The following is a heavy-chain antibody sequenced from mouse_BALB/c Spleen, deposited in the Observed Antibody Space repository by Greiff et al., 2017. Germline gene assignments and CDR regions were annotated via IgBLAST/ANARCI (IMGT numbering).Heavy chain of an antibody. CDR1: GFTFSDYY. V-gene: IGHV5-4*02. CDR3: ARGDYVDAMDY. D-gene: IGHD1-1*01. Sequence: EVMLVESGGGLVKPGGSLKLSCAASGFTFSDYYMYWVRQTPEKRLEWVATISDGGSYTYYPDSVKGRFTISRDNAKNNLYLQMSSLKSEDTAMYYCARGDYVDAMDYWGQGTSVTVSS. J-gene: IGHJ4*01. CDR2: ISDGGSYT.